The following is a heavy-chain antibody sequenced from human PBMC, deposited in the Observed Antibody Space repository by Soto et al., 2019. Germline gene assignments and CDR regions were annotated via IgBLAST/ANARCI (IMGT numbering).Heavy chain of an antibody. CDR1: GGSISGYY. D-gene: IGHD3-10*01. V-gene: IGHV4-59*01. CDR2: IYYSGST. CDR3: ARAGFHFASGSYHDAFDI. Sequence: SETLSLTCTVSGGSISGYYWSWIRQPPGKGLEWIAYIYYSGSTNYNPSLKSRVTISVDTSKNQFSLRLTSVTAADTAVYYCARAGFHFASGSYHDAFDIWGQGTMVTVSS. J-gene: IGHJ3*02.